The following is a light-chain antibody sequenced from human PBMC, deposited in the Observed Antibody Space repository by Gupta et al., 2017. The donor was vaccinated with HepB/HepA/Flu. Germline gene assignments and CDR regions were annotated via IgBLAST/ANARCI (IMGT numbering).Light chain of an antibody. Sequence: SVLTQPPSASGTPGQRLTISCSGSSSNIGSNTVNWYQQLPGTAPKLLIYSNNQRPSGVPDRFSGSKSGTSASLAISGLQSEDEADYYCAAWDDSLNGVVFGGGTKLTVL. V-gene: IGLV1-44*01. CDR2: SNN. J-gene: IGLJ2*01. CDR1: SSNIGSNT. CDR3: AAWDDSLNGVV.